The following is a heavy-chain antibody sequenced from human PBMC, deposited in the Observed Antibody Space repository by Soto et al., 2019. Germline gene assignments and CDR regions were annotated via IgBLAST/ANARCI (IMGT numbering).Heavy chain of an antibody. CDR3: ARDLPPYDRRRQSAGAFED. CDR1: GSSFTGDY. Sequence: QVQLQESGPGVVRPSETLSLTCSVSGSSFTGDYWSWIRQPAGKGLEWIGRVFGNGAGLPIYNSALKNRGTMSVDSSKTQFSLKLTSVTAADTAIYYCARDLPPYDRRRQSAGAFEDWGQGTLVTVSS. D-gene: IGHD3-22*01. CDR2: VFGNGAGLP. V-gene: IGHV4-4*07. J-gene: IGHJ4*02.